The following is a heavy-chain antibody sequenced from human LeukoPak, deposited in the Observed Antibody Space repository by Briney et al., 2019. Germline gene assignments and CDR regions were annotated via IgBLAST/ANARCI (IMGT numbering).Heavy chain of an antibody. J-gene: IGHJ4*02. CDR2: ISGGGGTT. CDR3: AKDVHASSGYYLDY. V-gene: IGHV3-23*01. CDR1: GFTFSSYA. Sequence: GGSLRLSCAASGFTFSSYAMSWVRQAPGKGLEWVSAISGGGGTTYYADSVKGRFTISRDNSKNTLFLQMNSLRAEDTAVYYCAKDVHASSGYYLDYWGQGTLVTVSS. D-gene: IGHD3-22*01.